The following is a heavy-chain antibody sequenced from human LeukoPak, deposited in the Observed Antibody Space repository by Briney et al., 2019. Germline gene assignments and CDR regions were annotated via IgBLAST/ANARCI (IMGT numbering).Heavy chain of an antibody. CDR2: ISSSSSYI. D-gene: IGHD5-18*01. CDR3: ARDPDTAMVLAFDI. CDR1: GFTFSSYS. V-gene: IGHV3-21*06. Sequence: PGGSLRLSCAASGFTFSSYSMNWVRQAPGKGLEWVSSISSSSSYIYYADSVKGRFTISRDNAKNTLYLQMNSLRAEDTAVYYCARDPDTAMVLAFDIWGQGTMVTVSS. J-gene: IGHJ3*02.